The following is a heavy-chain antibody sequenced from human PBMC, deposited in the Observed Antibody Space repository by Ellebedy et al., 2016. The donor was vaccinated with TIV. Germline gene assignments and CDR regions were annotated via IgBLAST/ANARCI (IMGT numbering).Heavy chain of an antibody. CDR1: GYTFTSYD. CDR3: ARGEQLWFSPSWFDP. D-gene: IGHD5-18*01. V-gene: IGHV1-8*01. Sequence: AASVKVSCKASGYTFTSYDINWVRQATGQGLEWMGWMNPNSGNTGYAQKFQGRVTMTRNTSISTASKELSSLRSEDTDVYYCARGEQLWFSPSWFDPWGQGTLGTVSS. J-gene: IGHJ5*02. CDR2: MNPNSGNT.